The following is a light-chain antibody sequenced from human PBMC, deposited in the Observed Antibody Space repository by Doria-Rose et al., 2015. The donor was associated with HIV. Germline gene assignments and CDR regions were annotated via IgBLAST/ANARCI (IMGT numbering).Light chain of an antibody. CDR3: QKYHSAPLT. CDR1: QGITDR. Sequence: VGDRVTIPCRASQGITDRLAWYQQRPGRVPKLLIYGASTLQSGVPSRFNGSGSGTDFTLTITSLQPEDVATYFCQKYHSAPLTFGQGTRLDI. CDR2: GAS. J-gene: IGKJ5*01. V-gene: IGKV1-27*01.